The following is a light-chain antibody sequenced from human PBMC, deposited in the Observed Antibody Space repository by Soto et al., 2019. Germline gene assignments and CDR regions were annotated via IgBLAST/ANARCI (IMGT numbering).Light chain of an antibody. V-gene: IGKV3-11*01. CDR2: DAS. Sequence: EIVLTQSPATLSLSPGERATLSCRASQSVSSYLAWYQQKLGQAPRLLIYDASNRATEIPARFSGSGSGTDFTLTISSLEPEDFAVYYCQQRSNWPITFGQGTRLEIK. J-gene: IGKJ5*01. CDR1: QSVSSY. CDR3: QQRSNWPIT.